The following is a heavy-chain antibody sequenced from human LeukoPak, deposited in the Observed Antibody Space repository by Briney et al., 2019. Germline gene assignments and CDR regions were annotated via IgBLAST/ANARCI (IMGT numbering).Heavy chain of an antibody. CDR3: AKDPEQQLVGYYFDY. J-gene: IGHJ4*02. CDR1: GFTFSSYG. CDR2: IRYDGSNK. Sequence: PGGSLRLSCAASGFTFSSYGMHWVRQAPGKGLEWVAFIRYDGSNKYYADSVKGRFTISRDNSKNTLYLQMNSLGAEDTAVYYCAKDPEQQLVGYYFDYWGQGTLVTVSS. D-gene: IGHD6-13*01. V-gene: IGHV3-30*02.